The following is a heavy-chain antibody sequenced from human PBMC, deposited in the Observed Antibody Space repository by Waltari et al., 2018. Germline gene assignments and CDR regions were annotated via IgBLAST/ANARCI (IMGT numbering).Heavy chain of an antibody. CDR1: GYPFTSYA. V-gene: IGHV1-3*01. CDR3: ARDLRRGGDCYTPDY. Sequence: QVQLVQSGAEVKKPGASVKVSCKASGYPFTSYAMHWVRQAPGQRLEWMGWINAGNGNTKYSQKFQGRVTITRDTSASTAYMELSSLRSEDTAVYYCARDLRRGGDCYTPDYWGQGTLVTVSS. J-gene: IGHJ4*02. D-gene: IGHD2-21*01. CDR2: INAGNGNT.